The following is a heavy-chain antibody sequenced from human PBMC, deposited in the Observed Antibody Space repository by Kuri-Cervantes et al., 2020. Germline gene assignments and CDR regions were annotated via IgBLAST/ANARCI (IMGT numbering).Heavy chain of an antibody. CDR1: GFTFSTYS. CDR2: ISSSTNYI. V-gene: IGHV3-21*01. D-gene: IGHD2-2*01. CDR3: ARSRPAGVPFDY. Sequence: ETLSLTCAASGFTFSTYSMNWVRQAPGKGLEWVSSISSSTNYIYYADSVKGRFTVSRDNAKNSLYLQMNSLRAGDTAVYYCARSRPAGVPFDYWGQGTLVTVSS. J-gene: IGHJ4*02.